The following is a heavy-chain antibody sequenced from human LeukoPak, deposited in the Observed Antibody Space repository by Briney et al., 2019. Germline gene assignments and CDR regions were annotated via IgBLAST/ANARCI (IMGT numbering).Heavy chain of an antibody. CDR3: ARVGYYESSGYYEY. Sequence: ASVKVSCKASGYTLTDYYMHWVRQAPGQGLEWMGRINPNSGGTNYAQKFQGRVTMTRDTSISTVYMELSRLRSDDTAVYYCARVGYYESSGYYEYWGQGTLVTASS. V-gene: IGHV1-2*06. D-gene: IGHD3-22*01. CDR1: GYTLTDYY. J-gene: IGHJ4*02. CDR2: INPNSGGT.